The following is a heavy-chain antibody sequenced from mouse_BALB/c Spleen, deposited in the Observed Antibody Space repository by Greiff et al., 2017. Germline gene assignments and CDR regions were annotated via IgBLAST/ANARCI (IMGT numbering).Heavy chain of an antibody. J-gene: IGHJ1*01. D-gene: IGHD4-1*01. CDR3: ARSLGLKWYFDV. V-gene: IGHV3-8*02. CDR2: ISYSGST. Sequence: EVQVVESGPSLVKPSQTLSLTCSVTGDSITSGYWNWIRKFPGNKLEYMGYISYSGSTYYNPSLKSRISITRDTSKNQYYLQLNSVTTEDTATYYCARSLGLKWYFDVWGAGTTVTVSS. CDR1: GDSITSGY.